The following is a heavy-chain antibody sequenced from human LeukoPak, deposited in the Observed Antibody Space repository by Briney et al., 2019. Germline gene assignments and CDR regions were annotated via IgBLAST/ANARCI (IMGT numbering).Heavy chain of an antibody. D-gene: IGHD2-21*01. CDR3: ASGGDAFSTYY. Sequence: GGSLRLSCAASGFTFSSYWMHWVRQAPGKGLVWVSRITIDGSDTTYADSVKGRFTIPRDNAQNTVYLQMNSLRAEDTAIYYCASGGDAFSTYYWGQGTLVTVSS. V-gene: IGHV3-74*01. CDR1: GFTFSSYW. J-gene: IGHJ4*02. CDR2: ITIDGSDT.